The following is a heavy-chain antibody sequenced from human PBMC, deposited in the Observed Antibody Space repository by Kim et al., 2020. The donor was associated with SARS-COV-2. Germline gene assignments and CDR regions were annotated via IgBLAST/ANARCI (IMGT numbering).Heavy chain of an antibody. CDR3: ARGEPPSVHLDS. D-gene: IGHD1-1*01. V-gene: IGHV4-61*01. CDR1: GGSVSSYSYY. Sequence: SETLSLTCTVSGGSVSSYSYYWSWIRQPPGKGLEWIGYIYYNGNTNYNPSLKSRLTMSVDTSKNQFSLKLRSVTAADTAVYYCARGEPPSVHLDSWGQGT. J-gene: IGHJ4*02. CDR2: IYYNGNT.